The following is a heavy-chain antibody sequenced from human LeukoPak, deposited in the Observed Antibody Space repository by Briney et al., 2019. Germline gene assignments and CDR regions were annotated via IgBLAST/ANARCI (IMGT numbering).Heavy chain of an antibody. CDR1: GFTFSSYA. D-gene: IGHD6-19*01. CDR2: ISYDGSNK. CDR3: ARGGGNAVAGEVDY. Sequence: GGSLRLSCAASGFTFSSYAMHWVRQAPGKGLEWVAVISYDGSNKYYADSVKGRFTISRDTSKNTLYLQMNSLRAEDTAVYYCARGGGNAVAGEVDYWGQGTLVTVSS. J-gene: IGHJ4*02. V-gene: IGHV3-30*04.